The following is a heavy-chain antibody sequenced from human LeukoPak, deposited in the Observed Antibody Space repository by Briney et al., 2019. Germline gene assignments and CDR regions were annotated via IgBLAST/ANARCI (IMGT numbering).Heavy chain of an antibody. CDR1: GFTFSSYA. CDR3: AKSGVYYYDSSGYLFDY. V-gene: IGHV3-23*01. J-gene: IGHJ4*02. Sequence: GGSLRLSCAASGFTFSSYAMSWVRQAPGRGLEWVSAISGSGGSTYYADSVKGRFTISRDNSKNTLYLQMNSLRAEDTALYYCAKSGVYYYDSSGYLFDYWGQGTLVTVS. CDR2: ISGSGGST. D-gene: IGHD3-22*01.